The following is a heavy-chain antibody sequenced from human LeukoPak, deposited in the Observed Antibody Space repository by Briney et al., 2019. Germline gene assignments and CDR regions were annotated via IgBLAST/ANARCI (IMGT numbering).Heavy chain of an antibody. V-gene: IGHV3-30*18. CDR2: ISYDGSNK. J-gene: IGHJ4*02. CDR1: GFTFSSYG. CDR3: AKSHWDGYKDY. D-gene: IGHD5-24*01. Sequence: GRSLRLSCAASGFTFSSYGMHWVRQAPGKGLEWVAVISYDGSNKYYADSVKGRFTISRDNSKNTLYLQMNSPRAEDTAVYYCAKSHWDGYKDYWGQGTLVTVTS.